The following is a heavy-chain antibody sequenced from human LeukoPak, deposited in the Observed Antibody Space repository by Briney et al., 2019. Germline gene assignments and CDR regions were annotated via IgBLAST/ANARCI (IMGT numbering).Heavy chain of an antibody. Sequence: GGSLKISCKGSGYIFTAYWIAWVRQVPGKGLEWMGIIYPGDSDTRYSPSFQGQVTISADKSISTAYLQWSSLKASDTAMYYCARLSGDYPDYFDYWGQGTLVTVSS. CDR2: IYPGDSDT. CDR3: ARLSGDYPDYFDY. CDR1: GYIFTAYW. D-gene: IGHD4-17*01. V-gene: IGHV5-51*01. J-gene: IGHJ4*02.